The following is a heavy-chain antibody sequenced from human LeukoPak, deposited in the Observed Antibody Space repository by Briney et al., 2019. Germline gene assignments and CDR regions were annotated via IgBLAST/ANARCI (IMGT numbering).Heavy chain of an antibody. CDR3: ARARHIVVVTEGFDY. J-gene: IGHJ4*02. Sequence: PGGSLRLSCAASGFTFSSYGMHWVRQAPGKGLEWMAVIWYDGSNKYYADSVKGRFTISRDNSKNTLYLQMNSLRAEDTAVYYCARARHIVVVTEGFDYWGQGTLVTVSS. CDR2: IWYDGSNK. D-gene: IGHD2-21*02. CDR1: GFTFSSYG. V-gene: IGHV3-33*01.